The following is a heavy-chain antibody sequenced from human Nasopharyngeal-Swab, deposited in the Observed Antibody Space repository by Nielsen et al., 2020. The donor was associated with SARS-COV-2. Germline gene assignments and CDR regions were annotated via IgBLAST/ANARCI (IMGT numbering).Heavy chain of an antibody. D-gene: IGHD2-15*01. J-gene: IGHJ1*01. CDR2: ISGSGGST. V-gene: IGHV3-23*01. CDR1: GFTFSSYA. Sequence: GESLKISCVASGFTFSSYAMSWVRQAPGKGLEWVSAISGSGGSTYYADSVKGRFTISRDNSKNTLYMQMKSLRAEDTAVYYCAKDHIGYCSGGRCYPVYFQHWGQGTLVTVSS. CDR3: AKDHIGYCSGGRCYPVYFQH.